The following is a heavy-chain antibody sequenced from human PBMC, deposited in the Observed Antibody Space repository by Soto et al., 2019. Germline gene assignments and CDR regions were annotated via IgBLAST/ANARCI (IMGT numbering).Heavy chain of an antibody. Sequence: PGGSLRLSCAASGFTFSSYAMSWVRQAPGKGLEWVSAISGSGGSTYYADSVKGRFTISRDNSKNTLYLQMNSLGAEDTAVYYCAIFLWGITLFGGMYVLGQGTTVTVSS. CDR1: GFTFSSYA. V-gene: IGHV3-23*01. J-gene: IGHJ6*02. D-gene: IGHD3-9*01. CDR2: ISGSGGST. CDR3: AIFLWGITLFGGMYV.